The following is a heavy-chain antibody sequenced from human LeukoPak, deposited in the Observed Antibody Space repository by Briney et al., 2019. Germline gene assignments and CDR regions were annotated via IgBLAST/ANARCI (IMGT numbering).Heavy chain of an antibody. V-gene: IGHV4-34*01. D-gene: IGHD6-19*01. CDR1: GGSFSGYY. Sequence: SETLSLTCAVYGGSFSGYYWSWIRQPPGKGLEWIGEINHSGSTNYNPSLKSRVTISVDTSKNQFSLKLSSVTAADTAVYYCARRNRATIAVAGTDFDYWGQGILVTVSS. CDR2: INHSGST. CDR3: ARRNRATIAVAGTDFDY. J-gene: IGHJ4*02.